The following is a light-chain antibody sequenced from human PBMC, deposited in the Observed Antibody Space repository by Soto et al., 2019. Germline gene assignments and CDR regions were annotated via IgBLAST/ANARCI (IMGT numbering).Light chain of an antibody. Sequence: QSALTQPPSASGSPGQSVTISCTGSSSDVVGYNYVSWYQQHPGKAPKLMIYEVSKRPSGVPDRFSGSKSGNTASLTVSGLQAEDEADYYCSSYAGSKNLLFGGGTKLTVL. V-gene: IGLV2-8*01. CDR2: EVS. CDR3: SSYAGSKNLL. J-gene: IGLJ3*02. CDR1: SSDVVGYNY.